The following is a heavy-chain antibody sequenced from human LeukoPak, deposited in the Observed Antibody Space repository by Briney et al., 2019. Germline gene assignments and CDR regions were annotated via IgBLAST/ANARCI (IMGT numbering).Heavy chain of an antibody. CDR2: INHSGST. J-gene: IGHJ6*02. Sequence: PSETLSLTCAVYGGSFSGYYWSWIRQPPGKGLEWIGEINHSGSTNYNPSLKSRVTISVDTSKNQFSLKLSSVTAADTAVYYCARERRGCNWNVIYYYGMDVWGQGTTVTVSS. CDR1: GGSFSGYY. V-gene: IGHV4-34*01. D-gene: IGHD1-20*01. CDR3: ARERRGCNWNVIYYYGMDV.